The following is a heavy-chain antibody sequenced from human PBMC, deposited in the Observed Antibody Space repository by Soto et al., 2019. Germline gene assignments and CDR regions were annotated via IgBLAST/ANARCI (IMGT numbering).Heavy chain of an antibody. Sequence: PSETLSLTCTVSGGSIGSYYWSWIRQPPGKGLEWIGYIYYSGSTNYNPSLKSRVTISVDTSKNQFSLKLSSVTAADTAVYYCARVFCSSTSCYIGNWFDPWGQGTLVTVS. CDR3: ARVFCSSTSCYIGNWFDP. J-gene: IGHJ5*02. CDR2: IYYSGST. CDR1: GGSIGSYY. D-gene: IGHD2-2*02. V-gene: IGHV4-59*01.